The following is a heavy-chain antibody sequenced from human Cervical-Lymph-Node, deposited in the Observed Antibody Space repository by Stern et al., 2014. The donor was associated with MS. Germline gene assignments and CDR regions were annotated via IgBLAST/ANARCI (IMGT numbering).Heavy chain of an antibody. V-gene: IGHV3-23*04. CDR2: ISGSGGST. CDR1: GFTFSSYA. Sequence: EVQLVESGGGLVQPGGSLRLSCAVSGFTFSSYAVGWVRPAPGKGLEWVSGISGSGGSTYYADSVKGRFTISRDNSKNTLYLQMNSLRAEDTAVYYCAKATSVAAAGTWFDYWGQGTLVTVSS. J-gene: IGHJ4*02. D-gene: IGHD6-13*01. CDR3: AKATSVAAAGTWFDY.